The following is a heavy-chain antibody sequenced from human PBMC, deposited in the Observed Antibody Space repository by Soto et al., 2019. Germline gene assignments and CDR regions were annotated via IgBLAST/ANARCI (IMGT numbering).Heavy chain of an antibody. Sequence: EVQLLESGGNLVQPGGSLRLSCAASGFTFAGYAMSWVRQAPGKGLEWVSTISDSGGSTYYADSVKGRFTISRDNSKNTLYLQMNSLRAEDTAVYYCAKDESRVVVPDNWFDSWGQGTLVTVSS. J-gene: IGHJ5*01. V-gene: IGHV3-23*01. CDR3: AKDESRVVVPDNWFDS. CDR1: GFTFAGYA. CDR2: ISDSGGST. D-gene: IGHD2-15*01.